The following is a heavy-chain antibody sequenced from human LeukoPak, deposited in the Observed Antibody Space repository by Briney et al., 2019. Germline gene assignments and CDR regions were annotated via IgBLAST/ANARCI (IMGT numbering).Heavy chain of an antibody. V-gene: IGHV3-53*01. CDR1: GFSVSSNY. CDR3: ARVYRDYYFDS. D-gene: IGHD4-17*01. J-gene: IGHJ4*02. Sequence: GGSLRLSCATSGFSVSSNYMSWVRQAPGKGLEWVSLIYSGASTYYADSVKGRFTISRDNSKNTLYLQMNSLRDEDTAVYYCARVYRDYYFDSWGQGTLVTVPS. CDR2: IYSGAST.